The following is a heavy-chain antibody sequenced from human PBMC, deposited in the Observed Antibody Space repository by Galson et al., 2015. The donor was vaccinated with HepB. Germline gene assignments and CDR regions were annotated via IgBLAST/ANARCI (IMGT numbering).Heavy chain of an antibody. CDR2: IWYDGSSK. CDR1: GFTFSSYG. CDR3: ARDLTTGGSFDY. D-gene: IGHD6-25*01. J-gene: IGHJ4*02. V-gene: IGHV3-33*01. Sequence: SLRLSCAASGFTFSSYGMHWVRQAPGKGLEWVTVIWYDGSSKYYADSVKGRFTISRDNSKNTLYLQMNTLRAEDTAVYYCARDLTTGGSFDYWGQGTLVTVSS.